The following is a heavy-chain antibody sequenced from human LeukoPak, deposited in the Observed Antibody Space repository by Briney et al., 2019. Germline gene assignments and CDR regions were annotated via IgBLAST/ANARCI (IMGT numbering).Heavy chain of an antibody. Sequence: PGGSLRLSCAASGFTFSSYRMNWVRQAGGKGREWVSYISSSSSTIYYAASVKGRFTISRDNAKNSLYLQMNSLRAEDTAVYYCARDWGRLYGSFDPWGQGTLVTVSS. CDR3: ARDWGRLYGSFDP. J-gene: IGHJ5*02. CDR2: ISSSSSTI. V-gene: IGHV3-48*01. D-gene: IGHD2-8*01. CDR1: GFTFSSYR.